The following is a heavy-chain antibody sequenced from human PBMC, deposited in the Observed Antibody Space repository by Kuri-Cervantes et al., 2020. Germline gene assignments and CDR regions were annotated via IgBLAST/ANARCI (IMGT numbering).Heavy chain of an antibody. CDR3: ARDRIKRPYSSSSEYFDL. Sequence: GESLKISCAASGFTFSDYYMSWIRQAPGKGLEWVSYISSSGSTIYYADSVKGRFTISRDNAKNSLYLQMNSLRAEDTAVYYCARDRIKRPYSSSSEYFDLWGRGTLVTVSS. CDR1: GFTFSDYY. V-gene: IGHV3-11*01. J-gene: IGHJ2*01. D-gene: IGHD6-6*01. CDR2: ISSSGSTI.